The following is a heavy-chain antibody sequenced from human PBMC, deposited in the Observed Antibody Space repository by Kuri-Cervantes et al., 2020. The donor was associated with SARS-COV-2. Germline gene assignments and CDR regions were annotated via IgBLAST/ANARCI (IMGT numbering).Heavy chain of an antibody. CDR1: GFTFSSYW. CDR2: ISSGSNTI. D-gene: IGHD6-19*01. V-gene: IGHV3-48*01. Sequence: GESLKISCAASGFTFSSYWMNWVRQAPGKGLEWISHISSGSNTIYYADSVKGRFTISRDNAKNSLYLQMNSLRVEDTAVYYCARDLSGWPVDYWGQGTLVTVSS. CDR3: ARDLSGWPVDY. J-gene: IGHJ4*02.